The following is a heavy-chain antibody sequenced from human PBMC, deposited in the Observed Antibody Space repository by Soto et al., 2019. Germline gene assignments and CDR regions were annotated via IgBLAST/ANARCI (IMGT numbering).Heavy chain of an antibody. CDR1: GFSLSSYE. V-gene: IGHV3-48*03. CDR3: ARGGNAAAGVLDG. Sequence: GALRLSFEGSGFSLSSYEMTRVRQAPGKGLEWLSYISSSDGNRYYADSVEGRFTISRDNANNSLYLRMNSLRAEDTAVYHCARGGNAAAGVLDGWGQGTTVTVSS. D-gene: IGHD2-2*01. CDR2: ISSSDGNR. J-gene: IGHJ6*02.